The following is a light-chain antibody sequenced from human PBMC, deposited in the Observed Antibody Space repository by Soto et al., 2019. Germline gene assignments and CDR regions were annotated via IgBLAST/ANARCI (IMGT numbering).Light chain of an antibody. CDR1: QRISSW. J-gene: IGKJ1*01. CDR3: QLYKSPPWT. V-gene: IGKV1-5*03. Sequence: DIQMTQSPSTLSASVGDRVTITCRASQRISSWLAWYQQRPGKVPRLLIYKASTLESGVPSRFSGSGSGTEFTLTISSLQPDDFATYYCQLYKSPPWTFGQGTKVEIK. CDR2: KAS.